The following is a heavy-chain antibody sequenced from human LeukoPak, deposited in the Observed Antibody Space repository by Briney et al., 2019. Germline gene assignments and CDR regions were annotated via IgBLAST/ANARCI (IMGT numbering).Heavy chain of an antibody. CDR3: ARDRGYGDYGGAYCD. D-gene: IGHD4-17*01. J-gene: IGHJ4*02. V-gene: IGHV4-4*07. CDR2: IYTSGST. Sequence: SETLSLTCTVSGGSISSYYWSWIRQPAGKGLEWNGRIYTSGSTNYNPSLKSRVTMSVDTSKNQFSLKLSSVTAADTAVYYCARDRGYGDYGGAYCDWGQGTLVTVSS. CDR1: GGSISSYY.